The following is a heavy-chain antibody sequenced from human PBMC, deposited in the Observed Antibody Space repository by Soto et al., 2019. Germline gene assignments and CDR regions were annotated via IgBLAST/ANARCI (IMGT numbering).Heavy chain of an antibody. V-gene: IGHV1-69*13. CDR1: GGTFSSYA. CDR2: IIPIFGTA. CDR3: VVVPAAKYYFDY. D-gene: IGHD2-2*01. Sequence: SVKVSCKASGGTFSSYAISWVRQAPGQGLEWMGGIIPIFGTANYAQKFQGRVTITADESTSTAYMELSSLRSEDTAVYYCVVVPAAKYYFDYSGQGTLVTVSS. J-gene: IGHJ4*02.